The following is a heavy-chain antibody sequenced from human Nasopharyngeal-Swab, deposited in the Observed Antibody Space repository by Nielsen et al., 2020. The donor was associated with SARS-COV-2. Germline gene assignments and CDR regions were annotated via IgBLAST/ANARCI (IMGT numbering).Heavy chain of an antibody. J-gene: IGHJ4*02. V-gene: IGHV3-48*01. Sequence: GESLKISCAASGFTFSSYSMTWVRQAPGKGLEWISYISSSGITIYYADSVKGRFTISRDNPKNTLYLQMNSLRTEDTAVYYCASAVNSGDLDYWGQGTLVTVSS. D-gene: IGHD4-23*01. CDR2: ISSSGITI. CDR3: ASAVNSGDLDY. CDR1: GFTFSSYS.